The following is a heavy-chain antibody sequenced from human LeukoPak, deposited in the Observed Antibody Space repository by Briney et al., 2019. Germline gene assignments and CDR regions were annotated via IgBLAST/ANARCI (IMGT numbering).Heavy chain of an antibody. D-gene: IGHD6-13*01. CDR3: ARSSIAAGGPYYGMDV. CDR2: IYYTGTT. J-gene: IGHJ6*02. CDR1: GDSISGYY. V-gene: IGHV4-59*01. Sequence: SETLSLTCTVSGDSISGYYWSWIRQPPGKGLECIGYIYYTGTTNYNPSLKSRVTISKDTSKNQFSLKLSSVTAADTAVYYCARSSIAAGGPYYGMDVWGQGTTVTVSS.